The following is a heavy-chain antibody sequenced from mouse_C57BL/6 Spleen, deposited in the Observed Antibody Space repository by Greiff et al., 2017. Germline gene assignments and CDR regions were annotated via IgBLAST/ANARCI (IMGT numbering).Heavy chain of an antibody. V-gene: IGHV1-81*01. CDR2: IYPRSGNT. CDR3: ANSNPGLYAMDY. J-gene: IGHJ4*01. CDR1: VYTFTSYG. Sequence: VQLQQSGAELARPGASVKLSCKASVYTFTSYGISWVKQRTGQGLEWIGEIYPRSGNTYYNEKFKGKATLTADKSSSTAYMELRSLTSEDSAVYFCANSNPGLYAMDYWGQGTSVTVSS. D-gene: IGHD2-5*01.